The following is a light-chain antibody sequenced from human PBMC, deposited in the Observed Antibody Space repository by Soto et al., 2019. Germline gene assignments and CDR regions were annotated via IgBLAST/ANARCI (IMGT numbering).Light chain of an antibody. V-gene: IGKV1-5*03. J-gene: IGKJ3*01. CDR3: QQYSSYEIFA. CDR1: QSVSAW. Sequence: DIQVTQSPSTLSASVGDRVTLTCRASQSVSAWLAWFQQKPGKAPKLLIYKTSNLESGVPSRFSGSGSGTEFTLTISSLQTDDFATSYCQQYSSYEIFAFGPGTKVDIK. CDR2: KTS.